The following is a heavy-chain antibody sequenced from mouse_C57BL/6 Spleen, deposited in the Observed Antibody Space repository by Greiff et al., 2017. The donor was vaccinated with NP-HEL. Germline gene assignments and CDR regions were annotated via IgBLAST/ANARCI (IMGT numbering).Heavy chain of an antibody. J-gene: IGHJ4*01. D-gene: IGHD3-2*02. CDR1: GFSLTSYG. Sequence: VQRVESGPGLVAPSQSLSITCTVSGFSLTSYGVHWVRQPPGKGLEWLVVIWSDGSTTYNSALKSRLSISKDNSKSQVFLKMNSLQTDDTAMYYGARERVNSSGPYAMDYWGQGTSVTVSS. CDR2: IWSDGST. CDR3: ARERVNSSGPYAMDY. V-gene: IGHV2-6*03.